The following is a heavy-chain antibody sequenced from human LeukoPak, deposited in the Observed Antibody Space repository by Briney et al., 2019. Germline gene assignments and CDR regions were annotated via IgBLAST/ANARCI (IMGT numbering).Heavy chain of an antibody. Sequence: SETLSLTCAVYGGSFSGYYWSWFRQPPGKGLEWIGEINHSGSTNYNPSLKSRVTISVDTSKNQFSLKLSSVTAADTAVYYCARGNRDYYDFASLSPPDYWGQGTLVTVSS. J-gene: IGHJ4*02. CDR3: ARGNRDYYDFASLSPPDY. CDR1: GGSFSGYY. V-gene: IGHV4-34*01. CDR2: INHSGST. D-gene: IGHD3-3*01.